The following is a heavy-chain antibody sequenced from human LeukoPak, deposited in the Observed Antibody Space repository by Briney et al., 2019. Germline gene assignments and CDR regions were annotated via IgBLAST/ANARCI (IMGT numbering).Heavy chain of an antibody. CDR1: GFTFSNYA. D-gene: IGHD6-19*01. J-gene: IGHJ4*02. Sequence: EGSLRLSCAASGFTFSNYAMSWVRQAPGKGLEWVSTISGGGITTYYADSAKGRFTISRDNSKNTMFLQMNSLRADDTAVYYCPRQSYASGWNPFDYWGQGILVTVSS. V-gene: IGHV3-23*01. CDR3: PRQSYASGWNPFDY. CDR2: ISGGGITT.